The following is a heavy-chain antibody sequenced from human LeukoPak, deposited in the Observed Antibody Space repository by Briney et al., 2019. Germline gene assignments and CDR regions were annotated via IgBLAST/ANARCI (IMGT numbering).Heavy chain of an antibody. CDR2: ISSGSTYI. V-gene: IGHV3-21*01. J-gene: IGHJ4*02. CDR1: GFSLKSNK. Sequence: GGSLRLSCAVSGFSLKSNKMNWVGRAPGKGRKGFSSISSGSTYIYYADSVKGRFTISRDNAKNLLYLEVNSLRVDDTAVYYCARDGQTSGSPDDYWGQGTLVTVSS. CDR3: ARDGQTSGSPDDY. D-gene: IGHD1-26*01.